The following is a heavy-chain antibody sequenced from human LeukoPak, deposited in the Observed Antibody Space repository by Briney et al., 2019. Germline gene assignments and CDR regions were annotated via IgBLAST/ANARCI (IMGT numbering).Heavy chain of an antibody. CDR3: TRGPIQLWLYHGMDV. CDR1: GFTFGDNA. V-gene: IGHV3-49*04. Sequence: GRSLRLSCTVSGFTFGDNAMSWVRQAPGKGLEWVGFIRSKTYGGTTEYAASVKGRFIISRDDSTSIAYLQMNSLKTEDTAVYYCTRGPIQLWLYHGMDVWGQGTTVTVSS. D-gene: IGHD5-18*01. J-gene: IGHJ6*02. CDR2: IRSKTYGGTT.